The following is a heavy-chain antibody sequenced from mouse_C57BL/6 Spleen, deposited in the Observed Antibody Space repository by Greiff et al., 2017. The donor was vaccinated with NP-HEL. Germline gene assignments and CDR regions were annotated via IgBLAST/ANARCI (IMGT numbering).Heavy chain of an antibody. CDR3: ARHAVGADYYAVDY. D-gene: IGHD1-1*01. CDR1: GFTFSSYG. CDR2: ISSGGSYT. J-gene: IGHJ4*01. V-gene: IGHV5-6*01. Sequence: EVKLLESGGDLVKPGGSLKLSCAASGFTFSSYGMSWVRQTPDKRLEWVATISSGGSYTYYPDSVKGRFTISRDNAKNTLYLQMSSLKSEDTAVYYCARHAVGADYYAVDYWGQGTSVTVSS.